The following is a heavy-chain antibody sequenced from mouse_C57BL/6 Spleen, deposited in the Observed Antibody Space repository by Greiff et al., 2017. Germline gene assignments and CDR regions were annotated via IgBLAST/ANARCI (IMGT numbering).Heavy chain of an antibody. J-gene: IGHJ1*03. CDR3: ARERGSYWYFDV. V-gene: IGHV5-16*01. Sequence: DVKLVESEGGLVQPGSSMKLSCTASGFTFSDYYMAWVRQVPEKGLEWVANSNYDGSSTYYLDSLKSRFIISSDNAKNILYLQMSSLKSEDTATYYCARERGSYWYFDVWGTGTTVTVSS. CDR1: GFTFSDYY. CDR2: SNYDGSST.